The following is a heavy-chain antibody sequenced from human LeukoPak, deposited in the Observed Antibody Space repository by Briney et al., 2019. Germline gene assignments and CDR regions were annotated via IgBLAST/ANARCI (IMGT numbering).Heavy chain of an antibody. CDR3: ARDPIAVTYYYYGMDV. CDR2: IIPILGIA. D-gene: IGHD6-19*01. V-gene: IGHV1-69*04. Sequence: SVKVSCKASGGTFSSYAISWVRQAPGQGLEWMGRIIPILGIANYAQKFQGRVTITADKSTSTAYMELSSLRSEDTAVYYCARDPIAVTYYYYGMDVWGQGTTVTVS. J-gene: IGHJ6*02. CDR1: GGTFSSYA.